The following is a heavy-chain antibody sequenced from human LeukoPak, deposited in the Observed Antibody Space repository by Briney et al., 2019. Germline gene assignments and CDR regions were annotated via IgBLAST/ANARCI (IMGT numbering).Heavy chain of an antibody. J-gene: IGHJ5*02. D-gene: IGHD6-19*01. Sequence: GGSLRLSCAASGFTFSSYDMHWVRQATGKGLEWVSAIGTAGDTYYPGSVKGRFTISRENAKNSLHLQMNSLRAGDTAVYYCARGIAVAEEGYWFDPWGQGTLVTVSS. CDR2: IGTAGDT. V-gene: IGHV3-13*01. CDR3: ARGIAVAEEGYWFDP. CDR1: GFTFSSYD.